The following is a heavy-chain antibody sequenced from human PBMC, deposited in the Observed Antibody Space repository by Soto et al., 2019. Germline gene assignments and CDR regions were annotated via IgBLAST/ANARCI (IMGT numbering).Heavy chain of an antibody. V-gene: IGHV1-69*04. CDR2: IIPILGIA. J-gene: IGHJ6*03. CDR1: GGTFSSYT. D-gene: IGHD3-3*01. Sequence: ASVKVSCKASGGTFSSYTISWVRQAPGQGLEWMGRIIPILGIANYAQKFQGRVTITADKSTSTAYMELSSLRSEDTAVYYCARESGHGRVTIYSPYYYYMGVWGKGTTVTVSS. CDR3: ARESGHGRVTIYSPYYYYMGV.